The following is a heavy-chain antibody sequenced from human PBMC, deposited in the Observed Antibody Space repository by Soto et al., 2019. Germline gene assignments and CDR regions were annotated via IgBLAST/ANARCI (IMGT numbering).Heavy chain of an antibody. CDR2: ISYDGSNK. V-gene: IGHV3-30-3*01. CDR1: GSTFSSYA. CDR3: ARADRDYSSSWYFYYYGMDV. J-gene: IGHJ6*02. Sequence: GGSLRLSCAASGSTFSSYAMHWVRQAPGKGLEWVAVISYDGSNKYYADSVKGRFTISRDNSKNTLYLQMNSLRAEDTAVYYCARADRDYSSSWYFYYYGMDVWGQGTTVTVSS. D-gene: IGHD6-13*01.